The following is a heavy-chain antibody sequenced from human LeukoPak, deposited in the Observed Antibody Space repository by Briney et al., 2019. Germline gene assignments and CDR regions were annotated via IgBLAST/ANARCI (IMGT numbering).Heavy chain of an antibody. CDR2: ISSDGTNK. J-gene: IGHJ6*02. V-gene: IGHV3-30*18. CDR1: GFIFSSYD. Sequence: PGGSLRLSCAASGFIFSSYDMHWARQAPGKGLEWVALISSDGTNKYYADSVKGRFTISRDNSKNTLYLQMNSLRGEDTAVYYCVKVPVTYTVDVWGQGTTVTVSS. D-gene: IGHD1-1*01. CDR3: VKVPVTYTVDV.